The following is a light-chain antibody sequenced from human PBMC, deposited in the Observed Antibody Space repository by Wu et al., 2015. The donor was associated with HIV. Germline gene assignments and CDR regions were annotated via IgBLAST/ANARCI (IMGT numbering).Light chain of an antibody. J-gene: IGKJ4*01. Sequence: AIQLTQSPSSLSASVGDRVTITCRASQGISSALAWYQQKPGKAPKLLIYDASSLESGVPSRFSGSGSGTDFTLTISSLQPEDFATYYCQHFNSYPFGGGTKVEIK. V-gene: IGKV1-13*02. CDR2: DAS. CDR3: QHFNSYP. CDR1: QGISSA.